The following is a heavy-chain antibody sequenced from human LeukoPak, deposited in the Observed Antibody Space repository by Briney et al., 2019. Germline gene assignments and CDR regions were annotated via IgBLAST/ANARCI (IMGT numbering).Heavy chain of an antibody. CDR1: GYTFTGYY. CDR3: ARGPEYYYGSGSYPNNWFDP. D-gene: IGHD3-10*01. CDR2: INPNSGGT. Sequence: ASVKVSCKASGYTFTGYYMHWVRQAPGQGLEWMGWINPNSGGTNYAQKLQGRVTMTRDTSISTAYMELSRLRSDDTAVYYCARGPEYYYGSGSYPNNWFDPWGQGTLVTVSS. J-gene: IGHJ5*02. V-gene: IGHV1-2*02.